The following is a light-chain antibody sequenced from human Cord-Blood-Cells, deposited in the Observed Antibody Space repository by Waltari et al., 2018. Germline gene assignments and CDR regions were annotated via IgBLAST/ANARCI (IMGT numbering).Light chain of an antibody. Sequence: QSALTQPASVSGSPGQSITISCTGTSSDVGSYNLVSWYQQHQGKAPKLRIYGGSKRPDGGSNGFSGSRSGTTASLTISGLQAEDEADYYCCSYAGSSTCVVFGGGTKLTVL. CDR1: SSDVGSYNL. CDR3: CSYAGSSTCVV. J-gene: IGLJ2*01. CDR2: GGS. V-gene: IGLV2-23*01.